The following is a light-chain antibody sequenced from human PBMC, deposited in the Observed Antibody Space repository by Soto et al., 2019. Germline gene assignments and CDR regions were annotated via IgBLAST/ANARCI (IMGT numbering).Light chain of an antibody. CDR3: QQYNNWAPLT. J-gene: IGKJ4*01. CDR2: GAS. V-gene: IGKV3-15*01. Sequence: EIVMTQSPATLSASPGERATLSCRASQSVSNNLAWYQQKPGQAPRLLIYGASTRATGIPARFSGSGSGTEFTLTISSLQSEDFAVYYCQQYNNWAPLTFGGGTKVEIK. CDR1: QSVSNN.